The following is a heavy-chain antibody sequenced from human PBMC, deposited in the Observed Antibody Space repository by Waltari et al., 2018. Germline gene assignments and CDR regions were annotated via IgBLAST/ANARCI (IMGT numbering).Heavy chain of an antibody. D-gene: IGHD4-17*01. CDR1: GYTFTDYT. V-gene: IGHV7-4-1*02. Sequence: QVQLAQSGSELKEPGASVKVSCRTSGYTFTDYTINWVRQAPGQGLEWMGWINTKNGHPTYVQGFTGRCVFSVDTSVSTTYLQITGLKAEDTAVYFCARALLGLTNRLDVWGQGTTVTISS. CDR2: INTKNGHP. J-gene: IGHJ6*02. CDR3: ARALLGLTNRLDV.